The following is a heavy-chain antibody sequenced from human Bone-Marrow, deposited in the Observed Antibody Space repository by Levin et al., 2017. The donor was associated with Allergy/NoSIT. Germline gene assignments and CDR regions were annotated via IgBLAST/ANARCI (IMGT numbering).Heavy chain of an antibody. CDR3: ARDNYSDFTGWI. J-gene: IGHJ4*02. Sequence: SETLSLTCTVSGGSVSSDTYYWSWIRQPPGTGLEWIGYISSSGITYYNPSLLSRVTISLHTSKNQFSLRLTSETPADTAVYYCARDNYSDFTGWIWGQGSLVTVSS. V-gene: IGHV4-61*01. CDR1: GGSVSSDTYY. D-gene: IGHD3-9*01. CDR2: ISSSGIT.